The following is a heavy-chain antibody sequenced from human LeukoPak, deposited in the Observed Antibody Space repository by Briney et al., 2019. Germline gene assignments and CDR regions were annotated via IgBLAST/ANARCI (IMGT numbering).Heavy chain of an antibody. CDR1: GGSFSGYY. Sequence: PSETLSLTCAVYGGSFSGYYWSWIRQPPGKGLEWIGEINHSGSTNYNPSLKSRVTISVDTSKNQFSLKLSSVTAAHTAVYYCARRKLLFLLPEYLDCWGQGTLVTVSS. CDR2: INHSGST. CDR3: ARRKLLFLLPEYLDC. J-gene: IGHJ4*02. D-gene: IGHD3-3*01. V-gene: IGHV4-34*01.